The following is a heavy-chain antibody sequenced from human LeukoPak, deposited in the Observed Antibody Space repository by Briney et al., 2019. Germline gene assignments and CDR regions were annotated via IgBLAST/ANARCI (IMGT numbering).Heavy chain of an antibody. J-gene: IGHJ1*01. D-gene: IGHD6-13*01. V-gene: IGHV3-30-3*01. CDR1: GFTFSSYA. Sequence: PGGSLRLSCAASGFTFSSYAMHWVRQAPGKGLEWVAVISYDGSNKYYADSVKGRFTISRDNSKNTLYLQMNSLRAEDTAVYYCAKDMRAAAPYFQHWGQGTLVTVSS. CDR2: ISYDGSNK. CDR3: AKDMRAAAPYFQH.